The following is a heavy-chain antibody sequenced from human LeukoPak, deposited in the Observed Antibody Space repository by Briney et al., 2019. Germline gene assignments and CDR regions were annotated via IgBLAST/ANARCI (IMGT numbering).Heavy chain of an antibody. J-gene: IGHJ6*02. CDR1: GFTFSNYA. CDR3: ARDRWGYGMDV. Sequence: GRSLRLSCIASGFTFSNYAMHWVRQAPGKGLEWVANIKEDGSEKHFVDSVKGRFTISRVNAKNSLYLQMNSLRAGDTAVYYCARDRWGYGMDVWGQGTRVIVSS. V-gene: IGHV3-7*01. CDR2: IKEDGSEK. D-gene: IGHD3-16*01.